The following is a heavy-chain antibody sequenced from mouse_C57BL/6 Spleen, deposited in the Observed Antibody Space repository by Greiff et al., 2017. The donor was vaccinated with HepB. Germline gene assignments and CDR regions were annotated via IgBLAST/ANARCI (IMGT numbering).Heavy chain of an antibody. D-gene: IGHD1-1*01. J-gene: IGHJ4*01. CDR3: AGIYYDGSSYVKNAMDY. V-gene: IGHV1-72*01. CDR2: IYPNSGGT. CDR1: GYTFTSYW. Sequence: QVQLQQPGAELVKPGASVKLSCKASGYTFTSYWMHWVKQRPARGLEWIGRIYPNSGGTKYNEKFKSKATLTVDKPSSTAYMQLSRLTSAVSAVYEGAGIYYDGSSYVKNAMDYWGQGTSVTVSS.